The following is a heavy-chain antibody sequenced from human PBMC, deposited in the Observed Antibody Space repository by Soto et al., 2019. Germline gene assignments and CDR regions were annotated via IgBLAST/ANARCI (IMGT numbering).Heavy chain of an antibody. Sequence: EVQLVESGGGLVQPGGSLILSCVASGFSFSTYWMSWVRQAPGKGLEWVANIKDDGSETYYVDSVKGRFTISRDNAKTSLYLQMNSLRAQDTAVYYCAKGGHIDFCGQGTLVTVSS. D-gene: IGHD3-16*01. J-gene: IGHJ4*02. CDR3: AKGGHIDF. CDR2: IKDDGSET. V-gene: IGHV3-7*03. CDR1: GFSFSTYW.